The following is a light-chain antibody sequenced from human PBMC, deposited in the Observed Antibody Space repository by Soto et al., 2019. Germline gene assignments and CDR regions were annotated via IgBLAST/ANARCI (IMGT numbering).Light chain of an antibody. CDR3: QSYDSSLSGYV. Sequence: QAVVTQPPSVSGAPGQRVTISCTGSSSNIGAGYDVHWYQQLPGTAPKLLIYGNSNRPSGVPDRFSGSKSGTSASLAITGLQAEDDADYYCQSYDSSLSGYVFGTGTMLTVL. J-gene: IGLJ1*01. CDR1: SSNIGAGYD. V-gene: IGLV1-40*01. CDR2: GNS.